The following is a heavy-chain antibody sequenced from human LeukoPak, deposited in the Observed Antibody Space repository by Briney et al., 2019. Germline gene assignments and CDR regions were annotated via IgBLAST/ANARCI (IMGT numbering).Heavy chain of an antibody. D-gene: IGHD2-2*02. Sequence: GGSLRLSCAASGFTFSSYSMNWVRQAPGKGLEWVSYISSSSSTIYYADSVKGRFTISRDNAKNSLYLQMNSLRAEDTAAYYCARGGCSSTSCYIDSGKFDYWGQGTLVTVSS. J-gene: IGHJ4*02. CDR1: GFTFSSYS. V-gene: IGHV3-48*01. CDR2: ISSSSSTI. CDR3: ARGGCSSTSCYIDSGKFDY.